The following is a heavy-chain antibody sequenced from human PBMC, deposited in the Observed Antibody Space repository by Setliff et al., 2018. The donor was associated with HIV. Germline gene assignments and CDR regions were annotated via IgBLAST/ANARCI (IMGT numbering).Heavy chain of an antibody. CDR1: GYSFTSYL. J-gene: IGHJ5*02. D-gene: IGHD3-10*01. V-gene: IGHV5-51*01. CDR2: IHPRDSDT. Sequence: GESLKISCKGFGYSFTSYLIAWVRQTPGKGLEWMGNIHPRDSDTRYSPSFQGQVTLSVDKSISTAYLQWSSLKASDTAMYCCVRHVSSSAVFDPWGQGTLVTVSS. CDR3: VRHVSSSAVFDP.